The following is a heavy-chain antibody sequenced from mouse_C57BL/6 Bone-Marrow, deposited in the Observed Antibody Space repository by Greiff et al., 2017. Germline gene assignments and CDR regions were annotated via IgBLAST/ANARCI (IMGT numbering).Heavy chain of an antibody. CDR2: ISNLAYSI. Sequence: EVKLVESGGGLVQPGGSLKLSCAASGFTFSDYGMAWVRQAPRKGPEWVAFISNLAYSIYYADTVTGRFTISRENAKNTLYLEMSSLRSEDTAMYYCARYDYDEDWYFDVWGTGTTVTVSS. CDR3: ARYDYDEDWYFDV. V-gene: IGHV5-15*01. CDR1: GFTFSDYG. J-gene: IGHJ1*03. D-gene: IGHD2-4*01.